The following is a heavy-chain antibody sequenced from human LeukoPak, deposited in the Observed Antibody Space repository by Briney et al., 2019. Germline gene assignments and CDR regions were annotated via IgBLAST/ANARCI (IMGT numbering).Heavy chain of an antibody. Sequence: PGGSLRLSCAASGFTFSSYWMSWVRQAPGKGLEWVANIKQDGSEKYYVDSVKGRFTISRDNAKNSLYLQMNSLRAEDTAVYYCARVWGYYYYGMDVWGQGTTVTVSS. J-gene: IGHJ6*02. V-gene: IGHV3-7*01. CDR2: IKQDGSEK. D-gene: IGHD1-26*01. CDR3: ARVWGYYYYGMDV. CDR1: GFTFSSYW.